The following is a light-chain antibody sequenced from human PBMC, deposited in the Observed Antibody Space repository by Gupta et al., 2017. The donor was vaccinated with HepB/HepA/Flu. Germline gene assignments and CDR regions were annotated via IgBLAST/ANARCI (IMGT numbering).Light chain of an antibody. Sequence: QSALTQPPSVSGSPGQSVPISCTGTSSDVGTYNHVSWYQQPPGTAPQLMVYEVSNRPSGVPDRFSGSKSGNTASLTIFGLQAEDESDYYCSSFTTTGTWVFGGGTKLTVL. CDR2: EVS. V-gene: IGLV2-18*02. CDR1: SSDVGTYNH. J-gene: IGLJ3*02. CDR3: SSFTTTGTWV.